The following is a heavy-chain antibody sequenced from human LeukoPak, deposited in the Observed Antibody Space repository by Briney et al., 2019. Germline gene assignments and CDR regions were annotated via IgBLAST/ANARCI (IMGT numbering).Heavy chain of an antibody. Sequence: ASVKLSCKASGGTFSSYAISWVRQAPGQGLEWMGGIIPIFGTANYAQKFQGRVTITADESTSTAYMELSSLRSEDTAVYYCARALLWFGETPHWFDPWGQGTLVTVSS. D-gene: IGHD3-10*01. CDR3: ARALLWFGETPHWFDP. CDR2: IIPIFGTA. J-gene: IGHJ5*02. V-gene: IGHV1-69*13. CDR1: GGTFSSYA.